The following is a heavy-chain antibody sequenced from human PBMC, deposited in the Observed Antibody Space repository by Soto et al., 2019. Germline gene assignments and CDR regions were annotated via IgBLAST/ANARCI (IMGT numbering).Heavy chain of an antibody. CDR2: ISSSSSYI. Sequence: EVQLVESGGGLVKPGGSLRLSCAASGFTFSSYSMNWVRQAPGKGLEWVSSISSSSSYIYYADSVKGRFTISRDNAKNSLYLQMNSLGAEGTAVYYWARDQPGYSYGYGLGYWGQGTLVTVSS. CDR3: ARDQPGYSYGYGLGY. V-gene: IGHV3-21*01. D-gene: IGHD5-18*01. J-gene: IGHJ4*02. CDR1: GFTFSSYS.